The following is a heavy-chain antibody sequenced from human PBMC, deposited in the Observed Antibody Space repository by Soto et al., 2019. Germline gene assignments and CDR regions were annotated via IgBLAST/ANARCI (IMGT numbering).Heavy chain of an antibody. D-gene: IGHD2-15*01. CDR3: TTGRPVGYCSGGSCSGAFAI. CDR1: GFTFSNAW. CDR2: IKSKTDGGTT. V-gene: IGHV3-15*01. Sequence: EVQLVESGGGLVKPGGSLRLSCAASGFTFSNAWMSWVRQAPGKGLEWVGRIKSKTDGGTTDYAAPVKGRFTISRDDSKNTLSLQMNSLKTEDTAVYYCTTGRPVGYCSGGSCSGAFAIWGQGTMVTVSS. J-gene: IGHJ3*02.